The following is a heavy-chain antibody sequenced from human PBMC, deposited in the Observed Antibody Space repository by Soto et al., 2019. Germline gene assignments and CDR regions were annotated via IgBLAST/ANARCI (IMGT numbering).Heavy chain of an antibody. D-gene: IGHD6-13*01. Sequence: QVQLVQSGAEVKKPGASVKVSCKASGYTFTSYGISWVRQAPGQGLEWMGWISAYNGNTNYAQKLQGRVTMTTDTSTSTAYMELRSLRSDDTAVYYCARDGSYGSSWYEFRNYGMDVWGQGTTVTVSS. J-gene: IGHJ6*02. V-gene: IGHV1-18*01. CDR2: ISAYNGNT. CDR1: GYTFTSYG. CDR3: ARDGSYGSSWYEFRNYGMDV.